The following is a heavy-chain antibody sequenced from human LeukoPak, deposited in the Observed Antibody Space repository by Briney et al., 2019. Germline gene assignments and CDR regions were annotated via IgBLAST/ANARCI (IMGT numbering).Heavy chain of an antibody. D-gene: IGHD3-16*01. CDR3: AREGRSRTNTGGDLDY. CDR2: IIHTGTT. CDR1: GGSFNAYY. V-gene: IGHV4-34*12. Sequence: SETLSLTCGVYGGSFNAYYWTWIRQSPAKGLEWIGEIIHTGTTNYNPSLKSRVTISIDTSKNQFSLKLSSVTAADTAVYYCAREGRSRTNTGGDLDYWGQGTLVTVSS. J-gene: IGHJ4*02.